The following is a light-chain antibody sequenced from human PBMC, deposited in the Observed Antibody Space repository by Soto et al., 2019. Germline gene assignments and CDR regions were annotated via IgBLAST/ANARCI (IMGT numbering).Light chain of an antibody. J-gene: IGLJ2*01. CDR1: SGDVGGYNY. Sequence: QSALTQPRSVSGSPGQSVTIYCTGTSGDVGGYNYVSWYQQHPGKAPKLMIYDVSKRPSGVPDRFSGSKSANTASLTISGLQAEDEADYYCCSYAGSNTEVFGGGTKLTVL. CDR2: DVS. V-gene: IGLV2-11*01. CDR3: CSYAGSNTEV.